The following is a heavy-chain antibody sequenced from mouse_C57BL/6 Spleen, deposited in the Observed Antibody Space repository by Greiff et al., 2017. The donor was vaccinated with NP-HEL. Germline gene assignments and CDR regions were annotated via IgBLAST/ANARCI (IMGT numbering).Heavy chain of an antibody. CDR3: AREKDAMDY. Sequence: VQLQQPGAELVRPGSSVKLSCRASGYTFTSYWMHWVKQRPIQGLEWIGNIDPSDSETHYNQKFKDKATLTVDKSSSTAYMQLSSLTSEDSAVYYCAREKDAMDYWGQGTSVTVSS. CDR1: GYTFTSYW. CDR2: IDPSDSET. J-gene: IGHJ4*01. V-gene: IGHV1-52*01.